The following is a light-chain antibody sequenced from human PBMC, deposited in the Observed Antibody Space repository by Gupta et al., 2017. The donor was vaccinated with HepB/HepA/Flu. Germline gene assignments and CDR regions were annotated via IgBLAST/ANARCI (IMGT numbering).Light chain of an antibody. V-gene: IGLV3-21*03. CDR3: QGGERDGDHQI. CDR1: NIATES. Sequence: SVLSHPPSVSVAPGKTATITCGGNNIATESVRWYQQKPGQAPVLVVYEDRDRPSGIPERFSGYNYENTTTLTISRVEAGDEADYYCQGGERDGDHQIFGGGTKLTVL. CDR2: EDR. J-gene: IGLJ2*01.